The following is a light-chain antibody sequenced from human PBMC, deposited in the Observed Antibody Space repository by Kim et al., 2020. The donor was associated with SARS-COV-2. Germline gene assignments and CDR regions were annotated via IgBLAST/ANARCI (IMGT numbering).Light chain of an antibody. Sequence: SPGERAALSCRASQSVSSSYLAWYQQKPGQAPRLLIYGASSRATGIPDRFSGSGSGTDFTLTISSLQSEDFAVYYCQQYNNWPRTFGQGTKVDIK. J-gene: IGKJ1*01. CDR3: QQYNNWPRT. CDR2: GAS. V-gene: IGKV3D-15*01. CDR1: QSVSSSY.